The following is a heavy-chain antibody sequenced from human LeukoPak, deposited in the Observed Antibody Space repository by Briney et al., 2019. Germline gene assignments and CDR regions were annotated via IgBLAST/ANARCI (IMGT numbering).Heavy chain of an antibody. V-gene: IGHV4-34*01. J-gene: IGHJ6*02. CDR1: GGPFSHYY. D-gene: IGHD1-26*01. Sequence: SETLSLTCAVYGGPFSHYYWTWIRQPPGKGLEWIGEINESGSTNYDPSLKSRVTISVDTSKTHFSLNLTSVTAANTAVYYCASRIGRYLYYFGMDVWGQGTTVTVSS. CDR3: ASRIGRYLYYFGMDV. CDR2: INESGST.